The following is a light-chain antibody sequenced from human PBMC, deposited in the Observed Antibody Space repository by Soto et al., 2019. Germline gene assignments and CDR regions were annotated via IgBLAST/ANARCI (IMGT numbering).Light chain of an antibody. J-gene: IGKJ4*01. CDR1: QSLLHINGFNY. Sequence: DIVMTQSPLSLPVTPGEPASISCRSSQSLLHINGFNYLDWYLQKPGQSPQLLIYLTSHRASGVPDGFSGSGSGTDFTLRISRVEAEDVGVYYCMQSLQTPLTFGGGTKVEIK. CDR2: LTS. CDR3: MQSLQTPLT. V-gene: IGKV2-28*01.